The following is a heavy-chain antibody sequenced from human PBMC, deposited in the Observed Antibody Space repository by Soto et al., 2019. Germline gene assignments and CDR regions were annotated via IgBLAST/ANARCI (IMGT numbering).Heavy chain of an antibody. D-gene: IGHD2-2*01. CDR2: INHSGST. Sequence: QVQLQQWGAGLLKPSETLSLTCAVYGGSFSGYYWSWIRQPPGKGLEWIGEINHSGSTNYNPSLKSRVTISVDTSKNQFSLKLSSVTAADTAVYYCARVGDIVVVPAAREEYYYYGMDVWGQGTTVTVSS. CDR1: GGSFSGYY. J-gene: IGHJ6*02. CDR3: ARVGDIVVVPAAREEYYYYGMDV. V-gene: IGHV4-34*01.